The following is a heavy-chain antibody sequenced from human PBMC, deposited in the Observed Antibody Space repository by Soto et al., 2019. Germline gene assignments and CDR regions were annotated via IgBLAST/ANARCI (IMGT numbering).Heavy chain of an antibody. V-gene: IGHV4-59*01. Sequence: SETLSLTCTVSGGSISSYYWSWIRQPPGKGLEWIGYIFYSGDTSYNPTFESRVTISVDTSNSLFSLNLRSVTAADTAVYYCAREHCSSGTSCFPGEWLDPWDQGTLVTVSS. CDR2: IFYSGDT. D-gene: IGHD2-2*01. CDR1: GGSISSYY. CDR3: AREHCSSGTSCFPGEWLDP. J-gene: IGHJ5*02.